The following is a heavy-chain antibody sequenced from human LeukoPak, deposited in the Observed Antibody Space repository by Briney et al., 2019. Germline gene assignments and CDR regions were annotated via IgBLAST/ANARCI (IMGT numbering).Heavy chain of an antibody. J-gene: IGHJ4*02. V-gene: IGHV3-33*01. CDR3: ARGRYYYGSGSYYTGEYYFDY. D-gene: IGHD3-10*01. CDR2: IWYDGSNK. CDR1: GFTLSSYG. Sequence: GRSLRLSCAASGFTLSSYGMHWVRQAPGKGLEWVAVIWYDGSNKYYADSVKGRFTISRDNSKNTLYLQMNSLRAEDTAVYYCARGRYYYGSGSYYTGEYYFDYWGQGTLVTVSS.